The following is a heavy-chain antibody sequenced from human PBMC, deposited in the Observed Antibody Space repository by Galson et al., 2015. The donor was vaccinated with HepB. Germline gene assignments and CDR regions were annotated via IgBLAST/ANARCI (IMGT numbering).Heavy chain of an antibody. V-gene: IGHV1-69*13. CDR3: ASPTWIQGVGFDY. D-gene: IGHD5-18*01. J-gene: IGHJ4*02. CDR2: TIPIFGTA. Sequence: SVKVSCKASGGTFSSYAISWVRQAPGQGLEWMGGTIPIFGTANYAQKFQGRVTITADESTSTAYMELSSLRSEDTAVYYCASPTWIQGVGFDYWGQGTLVTVSS. CDR1: GGTFSSYA.